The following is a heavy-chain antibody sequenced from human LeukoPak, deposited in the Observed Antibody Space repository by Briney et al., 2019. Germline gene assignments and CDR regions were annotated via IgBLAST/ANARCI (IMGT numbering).Heavy chain of an antibody. J-gene: IGHJ4*02. CDR3: AREPPNRRYCSGGSCSFFDY. Sequence: ASVKVSCKASGYTFTSYYMHWVRQAPGQGLEWMGLINPTGGSTGYAQKFQGRVTMTRDMSTSTDYMELSSLRSEDTAVYYCAREPPNRRYCSGGSCSFFDYWGRGTLVTVSS. V-gene: IGHV1-46*01. D-gene: IGHD2-15*01. CDR1: GYTFTSYY. CDR2: INPTGGST.